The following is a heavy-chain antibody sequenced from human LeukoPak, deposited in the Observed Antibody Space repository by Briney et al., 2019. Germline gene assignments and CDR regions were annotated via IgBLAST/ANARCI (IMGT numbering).Heavy chain of an antibody. CDR3: ATSGGSRSDVFDM. D-gene: IGHD1-26*01. Sequence: ASVKVSCKASGCTFTKYAMNWVRQAPGQGLEWMGWINTSTGNPTYAQGFTGRFVFSLDTSVNTAHLQISRLQSEDTAVYYCATSGGSRSDVFDMWGQGTMVIVSS. CDR1: GCTFTKYA. J-gene: IGHJ3*02. CDR2: INTSTGNP. V-gene: IGHV7-4-1*02.